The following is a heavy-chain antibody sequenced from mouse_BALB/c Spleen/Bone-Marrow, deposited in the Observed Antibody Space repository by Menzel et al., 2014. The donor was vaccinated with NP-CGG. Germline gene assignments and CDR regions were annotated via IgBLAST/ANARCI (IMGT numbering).Heavy chain of an antibody. D-gene: IGHD1-1*02. J-gene: IGHJ4*01. CDR3: ARGGGSYYAMDY. CDR1: GYTFTSYW. V-gene: IGHV1S81*02. Sequence: VQGVESGAELVKPGASVKLSCKASGYTFTSYWMHWVKQGPGQGLEWIGEINPSNGRTDYNEKFKSKATLTVDKSSSTAYMQLSSLTSEDSAVYYCARGGGSYYAMDYWGQGTSVTVSS. CDR2: INPSNGRT.